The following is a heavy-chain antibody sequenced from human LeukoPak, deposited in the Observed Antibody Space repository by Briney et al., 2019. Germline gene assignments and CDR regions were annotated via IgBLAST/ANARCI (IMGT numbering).Heavy chain of an antibody. V-gene: IGHV3-15*01. CDR2: IKSKTDGGTT. CDR1: GFTFSNAW. Sequence: GGSLRLSCAASGFTFSNAWMSWVRQAPGKGLEWVGRIKSKTDGGTTDYAAPVKGRFTISRDDSKNTLYLQMNSLKTEDTAVYYCTADRGYCSGGSCCPPYYYYYMDVWGKGTTVTVSS. CDR3: TADRGYCSGGSCCPPYYYYYMDV. D-gene: IGHD2-15*01. J-gene: IGHJ6*03.